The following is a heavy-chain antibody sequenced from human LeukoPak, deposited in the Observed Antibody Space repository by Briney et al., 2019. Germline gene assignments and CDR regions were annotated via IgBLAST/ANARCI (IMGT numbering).Heavy chain of an antibody. V-gene: IGHV6-1*01. D-gene: IGHD6-13*01. J-gene: IGHJ4*02. Sequence: SQTLSLTCAISGDSVSRNSAAWNWLRRSPSRGLEWLGRTYYRYKWYNDYAVSVKSRITINPDTSKNQFSLQLNSVTPEDTAVYYCAREGYSKRWDFDYWGQGTLVTVSS. CDR2: TYYRYKWYN. CDR3: AREGYSKRWDFDY. CDR1: GDSVSRNSAA.